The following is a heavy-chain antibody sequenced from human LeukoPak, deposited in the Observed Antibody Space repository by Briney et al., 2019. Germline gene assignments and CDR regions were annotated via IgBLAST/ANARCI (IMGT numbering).Heavy chain of an antibody. Sequence: SQTLSLTCAISGDSVSSSSATWNWIRQSPSRGLEWLGRAYYKSKWYYDYAVSAKSRLTISPDTSRNQFSLQLNSVTPEDTAVYYCARDPSGGFRWYFDLWGRGTLVTVSS. CDR3: ARDPSGGFRWYFDL. V-gene: IGHV6-1*01. J-gene: IGHJ2*01. CDR2: AYYKSKWYY. D-gene: IGHD2-15*01. CDR1: GDSVSSSSAT.